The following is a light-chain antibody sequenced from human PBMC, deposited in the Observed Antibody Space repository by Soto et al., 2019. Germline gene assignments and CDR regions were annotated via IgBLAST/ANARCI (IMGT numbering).Light chain of an antibody. CDR3: QTWGRGIVV. V-gene: IGLV4-69*02. J-gene: IGLJ2*01. CDR2: LNSDGSH. CDR1: GGHSTYS. Sequence: QLVMTQSPLASASLGASVNLTCTLTGGHSTYSIGWHQQQPQRGPRFLMRLNSDGSHSKGDGIPDRFSGSSSGAERFLTISSLQSEDEADYYCQTWGRGIVVFGGGTKLTVL.